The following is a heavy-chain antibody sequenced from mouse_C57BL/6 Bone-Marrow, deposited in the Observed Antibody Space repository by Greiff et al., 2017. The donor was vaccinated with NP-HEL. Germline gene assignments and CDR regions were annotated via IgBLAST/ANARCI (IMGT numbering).Heavy chain of an antibody. Sequence: VQLKESGPGLVKPSQSLSLTCSVTGYSITSGYYWNWIRQFPGNKLEWMGYISYDGSNNYNPSLKNRISITRDTSKNQFFLKLNSVTTEDTATYYCARAPYYPWFAYWGQGTLVTVSA. CDR3: ARAPYYPWFAY. CDR2: ISYDGSN. V-gene: IGHV3-6*01. J-gene: IGHJ3*01. D-gene: IGHD1-1*01. CDR1: GYSITSGYY.